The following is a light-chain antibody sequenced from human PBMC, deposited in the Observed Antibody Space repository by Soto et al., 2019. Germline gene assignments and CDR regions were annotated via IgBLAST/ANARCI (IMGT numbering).Light chain of an antibody. V-gene: IGLV2-14*01. J-gene: IGLJ1*01. CDR1: SXDIGDYDY. Sequence: QSVLTQPASVSGSPGQSITISCTGSSXDIGDYDYVSWYQQHPGKAPKVLISEVSNRPSGVSNRFSGSKSGNTASLTISGLQAEDEADYYCNSYATGNPRLFGTGPKFTVL. CDR3: NSYATGNPRL. CDR2: EVS.